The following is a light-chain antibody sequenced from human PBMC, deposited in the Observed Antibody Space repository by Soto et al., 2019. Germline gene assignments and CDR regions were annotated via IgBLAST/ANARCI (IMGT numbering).Light chain of an antibody. Sequence: EIVLTQSPGTLSLSPGERATLSCKASQTLSSTFLAWYQQKPGQAPRLLIYGASSRATDIPDRFSGSGSGTDFTLTISRLEPEDYAVYYCQQYGSSPPLTFGPGTKVDIK. CDR1: QTLSSTF. CDR2: GAS. V-gene: IGKV3-20*01. CDR3: QQYGSSPPLT. J-gene: IGKJ3*01.